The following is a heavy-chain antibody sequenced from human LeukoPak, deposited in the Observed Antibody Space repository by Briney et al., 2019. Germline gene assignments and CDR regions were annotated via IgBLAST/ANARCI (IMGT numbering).Heavy chain of an antibody. J-gene: IGHJ3*02. V-gene: IGHV4-61*01. D-gene: IGHD6-13*01. CDR2: IHYSGST. Sequence: SETLSLTCTVSGGSFSSSSYYCSWIRQPPGKGLECIGYIHYSGSTNYNPSLKSRVTISKDTSKNQFSLKLNSVTAADTALYYCARFLGSSWLAFDIWGQGTMVTVSS. CDR3: ARFLGSSWLAFDI. CDR1: GGSFSSSSYY.